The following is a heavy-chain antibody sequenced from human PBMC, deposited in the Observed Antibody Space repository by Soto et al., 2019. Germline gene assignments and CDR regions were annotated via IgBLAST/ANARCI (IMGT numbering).Heavy chain of an antibody. D-gene: IGHD7-27*01. Sequence: QVQLQQWGAGLLKPSETLSLTCGVFGGSFTTYYWNWIRQPPGKGLEWIGEINHSGSTNYNPSLKSRITMSVDTSKNQISLTLSSATAADTAVYYCARRNWGHFDYWGQGTLVTVSS. CDR1: GGSFTTYY. CDR3: ARRNWGHFDY. V-gene: IGHV4-34*01. J-gene: IGHJ4*02. CDR2: INHSGST.